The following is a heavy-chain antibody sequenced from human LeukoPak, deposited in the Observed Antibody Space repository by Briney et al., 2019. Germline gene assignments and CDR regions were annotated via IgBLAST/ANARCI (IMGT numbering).Heavy chain of an antibody. CDR2: IKPDGSEK. Sequence: GGSLRLSCAASGFTFSRYWMTWVRQTPRKGLEWVANIKPDGSEKYYLDSVRGRFTISRDNAKNSLHLQMNSLRAEDTAVYYCARPASSRKGVAFDIWGQGTMVTVSS. D-gene: IGHD2-2*01. V-gene: IGHV3-7*01. J-gene: IGHJ3*02. CDR1: GFTFSRYW. CDR3: ARPASSRKGVAFDI.